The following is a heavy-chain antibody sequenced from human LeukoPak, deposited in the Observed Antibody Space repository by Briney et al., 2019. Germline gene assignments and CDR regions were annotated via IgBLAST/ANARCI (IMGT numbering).Heavy chain of an antibody. CDR3: ARLSPYYDSSGQLLYYFDY. Sequence: GGSLRLSCAASGFTVSSNYMSWVRQAPGKGLEWVSVIYSGGSTYYADSVKGRFTISRDNSKNTLYLQMNSLRAEDTAVYYCARLSPYYDSSGQLLYYFDYWGQGTLVTVSS. CDR2: IYSGGST. V-gene: IGHV3-53*01. CDR1: GFTVSSNY. J-gene: IGHJ4*02. D-gene: IGHD3-22*01.